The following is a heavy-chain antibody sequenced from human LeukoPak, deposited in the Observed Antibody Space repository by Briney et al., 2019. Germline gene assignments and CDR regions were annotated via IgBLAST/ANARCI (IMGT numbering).Heavy chain of an antibody. Sequence: SGGSLRLSCAASGFTVRSNYAMSWVRQAPGKGLEWVSGISDSGGSTYYADSVKGRFTISRDNSKNTLYLQMNSLRAEDTAVYYCAKANFWSGYLGPNTNYMDVWGKGTTVTVSS. D-gene: IGHD3-3*01. CDR3: AKANFWSGYLGPNTNYMDV. J-gene: IGHJ6*03. CDR2: ISDSGGST. CDR1: GFTVRSNYA. V-gene: IGHV3-23*01.